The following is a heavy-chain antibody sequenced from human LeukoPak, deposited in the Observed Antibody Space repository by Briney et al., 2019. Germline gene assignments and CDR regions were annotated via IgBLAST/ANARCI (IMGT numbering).Heavy chain of an antibody. Sequence: SETLSLTCAVSGGSISSGGYSWSWIRQPPGKGLEWIGYIYHSGCTYYNPSLKSRVTISVDRSKNQFSLKLSSVTAADTAVYYCAREVYSSGWERPFDPWGQGTLVTVSS. CDR1: GGSISSGGYS. J-gene: IGHJ5*02. CDR3: AREVYSSGWERPFDP. D-gene: IGHD6-19*01. CDR2: IYHSGCT. V-gene: IGHV4-30-2*01.